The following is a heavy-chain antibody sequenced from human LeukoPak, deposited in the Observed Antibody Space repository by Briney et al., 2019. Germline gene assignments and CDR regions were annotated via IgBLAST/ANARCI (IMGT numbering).Heavy chain of an antibody. D-gene: IGHD5-18*01. CDR3: ASGGYSYGGNDY. Sequence: PSETLSLTCAVYGGSFSGYYWSWIRQPPGKGLEWIGSIYYSGSTYYNPSLKSRVTISVDTSKNQFSLKLSSVTAADTAVYYCASGGYSYGGNDYWGQGTLVTVSS. CDR1: GGSFSGYY. CDR2: IYYSGST. V-gene: IGHV4-34*01. J-gene: IGHJ4*02.